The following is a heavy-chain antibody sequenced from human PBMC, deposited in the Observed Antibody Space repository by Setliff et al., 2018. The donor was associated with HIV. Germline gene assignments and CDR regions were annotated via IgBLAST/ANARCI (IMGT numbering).Heavy chain of an antibody. CDR1: GFTFDAYS. CDR2: IKQDGSEM. V-gene: IGHV3-7*01. Sequence: GGSLRLSCEVSGFTFDAYSMNWFRQAPGKGLEWVANIKQDGSEMYYVDSVKGRFTISRDNAKNTLYMQMNSLRAEDTAVYYCARPYTVWVYGMDLWGQGTTVTVSS. CDR3: ARPYTVWVYGMDL. D-gene: IGHD2-8*01. J-gene: IGHJ6*02.